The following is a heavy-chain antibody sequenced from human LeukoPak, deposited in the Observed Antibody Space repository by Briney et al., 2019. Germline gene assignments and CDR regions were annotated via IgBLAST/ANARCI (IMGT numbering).Heavy chain of an antibody. J-gene: IGHJ4*02. CDR2: IYYSGST. CDR3: ASAPMESPRFPDY. CDR1: GGSVSSGGYY. D-gene: IGHD3-3*01. V-gene: IGHV4-61*08. Sequence: SETLSLTCTVSGGSVSSGGYYWSWIRQPPGKGLEWIGYIYYSGSTNYNPSLKSRVTISIDTSKSQFSLKLSSVTAADTAVYYCASAPMESPRFPDYWGQGTLVTVSS.